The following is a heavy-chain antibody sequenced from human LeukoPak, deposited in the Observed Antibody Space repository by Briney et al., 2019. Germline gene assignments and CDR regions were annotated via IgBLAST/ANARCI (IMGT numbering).Heavy chain of an antibody. Sequence: GGSLRLSCAASGFTFSSYAMSWVRQAPGKGLEWVSVISGSGGSTYYADSVKGRFTISRDNSKNTLYLQMNSLRAEDTAVYYCAKDRLNYYGSGSYLFDYWGQGTLVTVSS. CDR1: GFTFSSYA. V-gene: IGHV3-23*01. D-gene: IGHD3-10*01. CDR3: AKDRLNYYGSGSYLFDY. J-gene: IGHJ4*02. CDR2: ISGSGGST.